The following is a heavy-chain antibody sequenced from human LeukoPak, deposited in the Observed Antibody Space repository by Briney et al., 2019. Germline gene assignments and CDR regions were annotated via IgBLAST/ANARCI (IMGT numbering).Heavy chain of an antibody. CDR1: GGTFSSYA. CDR2: IIPIFGTA. D-gene: IGHD3-3*02. V-gene: IGHV1-69*13. Sequence: ASVKVSCKASGGTFSSYAISWVRQAPGQGLEWMGGIIPIFGTANYAQKFQGRVTITADESTSTAYMELSSLRSEDTAVYYCASPILSPRDYMGVWGKGITVTVSS. CDR3: ASPILSPRDYMGV. J-gene: IGHJ6*03.